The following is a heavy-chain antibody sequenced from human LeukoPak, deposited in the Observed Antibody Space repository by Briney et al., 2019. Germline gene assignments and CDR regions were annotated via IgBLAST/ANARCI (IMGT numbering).Heavy chain of an antibody. CDR1: GYDFTNYY. Sequence: GASVKVSCKASGYDFTNYYVHWVRQAPGQGLEWMGTINPNPHEDITTYAQKFQDRVTMTKDPAMSTVYMELSSLRSDDTAVYYCASTDCSSTSCYKGFDPWGQGTLVTVSS. CDR2: INPNPHEDIT. CDR3: ASTDCSSTSCYKGFDP. J-gene: IGHJ5*02. V-gene: IGHV1-46*01. D-gene: IGHD2-2*02.